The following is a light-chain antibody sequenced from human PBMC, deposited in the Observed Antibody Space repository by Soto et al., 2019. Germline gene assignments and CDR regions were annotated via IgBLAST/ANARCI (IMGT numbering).Light chain of an antibody. Sequence: ESVLTQSPGTLSLSPGEGATLSCRASQTVSGNYLAWYQQKHGQAPRLLIYGASIRAASIAEWFSGSGSGTDFTLTSMSLEPDYFSVYFCQQYGASRAFGQGTKVEIK. V-gene: IGKV3-20*01. J-gene: IGKJ1*01. CDR2: GAS. CDR3: QQYGASRA. CDR1: QTVSGNY.